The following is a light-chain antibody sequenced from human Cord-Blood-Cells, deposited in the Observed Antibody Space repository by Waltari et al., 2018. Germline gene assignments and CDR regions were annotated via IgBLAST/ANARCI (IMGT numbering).Light chain of an antibody. CDR3: QQYDNLPRT. CDR1: QDISNY. V-gene: IGKV1-33*01. Sequence: DVQMTQSPSSLSASVGDRVTITCQASQDISNYLNWHQQKPGKAPKLRIYDASNLETGVPSRFSGSGSGTDVTFTISSLQPEDIATYYCQQYDNLPRTFGGGTKVEIK. J-gene: IGKJ4*01. CDR2: DAS.